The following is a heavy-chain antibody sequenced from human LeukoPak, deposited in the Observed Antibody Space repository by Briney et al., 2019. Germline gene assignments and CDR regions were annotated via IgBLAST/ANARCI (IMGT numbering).Heavy chain of an antibody. D-gene: IGHD6-13*01. V-gene: IGHV3-48*01. CDR3: ARDHHLYSSSWYGGYYFDY. CDR1: GFTFSSYS. Sequence: GGSLRLSCAASGFTFSSYSMNWVRQAPGKGLEWVSYISSSSSTIYYADSVKGRFTISRDNAKNTLYLQMNSLRAEDTAVYYCARDHHLYSSSWYGGYYFDYWGQGTLVTVSS. CDR2: ISSSSSTI. J-gene: IGHJ4*02.